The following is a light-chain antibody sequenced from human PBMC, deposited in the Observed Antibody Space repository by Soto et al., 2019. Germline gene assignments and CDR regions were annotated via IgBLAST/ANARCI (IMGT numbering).Light chain of an antibody. CDR2: GAS. CDR3: QQRGNWPKT. CDR1: QSVSRNY. Sequence: IVLTQSPGTLSLSPGERATLSCRASQSVSRNYLVWYQQKPGQAPRLLIYGASSRATGFPARFSGSGSGTEFNLTISSLQSEDFGVYYCQQRGNWPKTFGQGTKVDIK. J-gene: IGKJ1*01. V-gene: IGKV3D-20*02.